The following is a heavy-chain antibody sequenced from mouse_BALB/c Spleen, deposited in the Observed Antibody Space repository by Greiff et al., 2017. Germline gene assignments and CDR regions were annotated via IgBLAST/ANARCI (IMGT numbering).Heavy chain of an antibody. D-gene: IGHD1-1*01. CDR3: ARDYYCSSYAMDY. V-gene: IGHV2-6-7*01. J-gene: IGHJ4*01. Sequence: QVQLQQSGPGLVAPSQSLSITCTVSGFSLTGYGVNWVRQPPGKGLEWLGMIWGDGSTDYNSALKSRLSISKDNSKSQVFLKMNSLQTDDTARYYCARDYYCSSYAMDYWGQGTSVTVSA. CDR2: IWGDGST. CDR1: GFSLTGYG.